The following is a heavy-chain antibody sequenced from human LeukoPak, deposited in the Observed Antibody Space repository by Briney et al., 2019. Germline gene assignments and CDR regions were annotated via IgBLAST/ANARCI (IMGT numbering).Heavy chain of an antibody. CDR3: ARRITIFGVVSKYYYYGMDV. Sequence: GGSLRLSCAASGFTFDDYGMSWVRQAPGRGLEWVSGINWNGGSTGYADSVKGRFTISRDNAKNSLYLQMNSLRAEDTALYHRARRITIFGVVSKYYYYGMDVWGQGTTVTVSS. D-gene: IGHD3-3*01. CDR1: GFTFDDYG. CDR2: INWNGGST. V-gene: IGHV3-20*01. J-gene: IGHJ6*02.